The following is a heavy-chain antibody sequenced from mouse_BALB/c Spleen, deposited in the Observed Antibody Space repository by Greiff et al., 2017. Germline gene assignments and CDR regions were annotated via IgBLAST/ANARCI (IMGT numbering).Heavy chain of an antibody. J-gene: IGHJ1*01. CDR2: IDTSDSYT. CDR1: GYTFTDYW. V-gene: IGHV1-69*01. CDR3: ARGATTDFDV. D-gene: IGHD1-1*01. Sequence: VQLQQPGAELVMPGASVKMSCKASGYTFTDYWMHWVKQRPGQGLEWIGAIDTSDSYTSYNQKFKGKATLTVDESSSTAYMQLSSLTSEDSAVYYCARGATTDFDVGGAGTTVTVSS.